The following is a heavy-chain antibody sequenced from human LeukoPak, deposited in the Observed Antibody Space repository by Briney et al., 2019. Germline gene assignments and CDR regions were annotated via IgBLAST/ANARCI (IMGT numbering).Heavy chain of an antibody. CDR1: GFTFSGYA. CDR2: ISYDGSNK. V-gene: IGHV3-30*04. Sequence: GGSLRLSCAASGFTFSGYAMHWVRQAPGKGLEWVEVISYDGSNKYYADSVKGRFTISRDNSKNTLYLQMNSLRAEDTAVYYCARDPTYGGNSGSYWGQGTLVTVSS. CDR3: ARDPTYGGNSGSY. J-gene: IGHJ4*02. D-gene: IGHD4-23*01.